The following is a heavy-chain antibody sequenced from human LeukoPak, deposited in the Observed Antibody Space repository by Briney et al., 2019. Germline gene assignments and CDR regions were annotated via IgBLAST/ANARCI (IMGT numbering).Heavy chain of an antibody. D-gene: IGHD3-10*01. CDR1: GFTFDDYA. CDR3: AKDRPYYYGSGSPLFDY. V-gene: IGHV3-9*01. CDR2: ISWNSGSI. J-gene: IGHJ4*02. Sequence: GGSLRLSCAASGFTFDDYAMHWVRQAPGKGLEWVSGISWNSGSIGYADSVKGRFTISRDNSKNTLYLQMNSLRAEDTAVYYCAKDRPYYYGSGSPLFDYWGQGTLVTVSS.